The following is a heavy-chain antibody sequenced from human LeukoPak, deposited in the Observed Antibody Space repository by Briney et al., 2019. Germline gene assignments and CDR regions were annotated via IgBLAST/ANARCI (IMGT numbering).Heavy chain of an antibody. CDR3: ARGGQLNWFDP. J-gene: IGHJ5*02. D-gene: IGHD5-18*01. Sequence: PSETLSLTCTLSGDSISSSYWSWIRQPPGKGLEWIGYISYSGSTSSNPSLRSRVTISVDTSKNQFSLRLTSVTAADTAMYYCARGGQLNWFDPWGQGTLVIVSS. CDR2: ISYSGST. CDR1: GDSISSSY. V-gene: IGHV4-59*01.